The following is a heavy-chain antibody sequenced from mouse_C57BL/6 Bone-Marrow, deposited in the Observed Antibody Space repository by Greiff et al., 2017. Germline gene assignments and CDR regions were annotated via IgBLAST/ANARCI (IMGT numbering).Heavy chain of an antibody. Sequence: QVQLQQSGPGLARPWASVTISCQASYTFFSRVHFAFRDPHYWMQRVKQRPGQGLEWIGALSPGTGDNSYNQKFKGKATLTAAQSSSTAYMQLSSLTSEDSAVYYCACYGNHWDFDVWGTGTTVTVSS. D-gene: IGHD2-1*01. CDR2: GQGLEWIG. CDR1: YTFF. V-gene: IGHV1-87*01. CDR3: SEDSAVYYCACYGNHWDFDV. J-gene: IGHJ1*03.